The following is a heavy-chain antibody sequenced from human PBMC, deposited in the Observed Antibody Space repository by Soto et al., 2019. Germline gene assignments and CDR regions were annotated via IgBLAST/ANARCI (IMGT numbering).Heavy chain of an antibody. J-gene: IGHJ3*01. CDR2: IFWDDDP. CDR3: AHAYGGTSWPNDAFDV. D-gene: IGHD2-21*01. Sequence: QITLKESGPTVVKPTQTLTLTCIFSGFSFSADGVAVGWIRQPPGKALEWLALIFWDDDPRYSPSLKSRLTLTEDTSNNQAVLTTTSMDPVDTGTLYCAHAYGGTSWPNDAFDVWGQGTVVTVSS. V-gene: IGHV2-5*02. CDR1: GFSFSADGVA.